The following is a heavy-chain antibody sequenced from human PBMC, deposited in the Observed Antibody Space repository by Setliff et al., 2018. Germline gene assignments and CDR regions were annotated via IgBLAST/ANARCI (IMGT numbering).Heavy chain of an antibody. J-gene: IGHJ6*03. Sequence: GASVKVSCKASGYTFRNFAFAWVRQAPGQGLEWMGWISAYNGNTNYAQKLQGRITMTSDTSTSNVNMEVSSLRSEDTAVYYCAIVPMMDYMDVWGKGTTVTVSS. CDR3: AIVPMMDYMDV. CDR2: ISAYNGNT. D-gene: IGHD2-2*01. CDR1: GYTFRNFA. V-gene: IGHV1-18*01.